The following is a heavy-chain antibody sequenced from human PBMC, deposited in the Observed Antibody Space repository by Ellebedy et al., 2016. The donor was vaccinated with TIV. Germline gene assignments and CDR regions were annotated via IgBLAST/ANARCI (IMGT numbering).Heavy chain of an antibody. J-gene: IGHJ4*02. CDR2: MSYDGSNR. D-gene: IGHD3-10*01. CDR3: ARGPSWGSGTHSPPFDY. Sequence: GESLKISCAASGFAFSSYAMHWVRQAPGQGLEWVAVMSYDGSNRYYADSVKGRFTVSRDNSQNTLYLQMNSLRPEDTAVYYCARGPSWGSGTHSPPFDYWGQGTLVTVSS. CDR1: GFAFSSYA. V-gene: IGHV3-30*01.